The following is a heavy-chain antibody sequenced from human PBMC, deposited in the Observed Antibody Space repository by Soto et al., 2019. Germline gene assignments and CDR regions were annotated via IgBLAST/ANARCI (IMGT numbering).Heavy chain of an antibody. CDR3: GATYYDILTGYPY. CDR1: GYTFTGNS. D-gene: IGHD3-9*01. CDR2: INPNSGGT. V-gene: IGHV1-2*04. J-gene: IGHJ4*02. Sequence: TSVEATCKASGYTFTGNSMHWLRHAPGQGLEWMGWINPNSGGTNYAQKFQGWVTITRDMSTSTAYMELSSLRSEDTAVYYCGATYYDILTGYPYWGQGTQVTVSS.